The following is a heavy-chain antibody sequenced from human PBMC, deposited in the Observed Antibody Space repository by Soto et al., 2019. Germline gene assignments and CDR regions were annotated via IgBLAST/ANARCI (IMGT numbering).Heavy chain of an antibody. CDR1: AGSISSGDYY. V-gene: IGHV4-30-4*01. CDR3: ASASSSVDY. J-gene: IGHJ4*02. CDR2: IYYSGST. D-gene: IGHD6-13*01. Sequence: QVQLQESGPGLVKPSQTLSLTCTVSAGSISSGDYYWRCIRQPPGKTLEWIGYIYYSGSTFYNPSLESRVTISVDTSTIQFSLKLSSVSAADTAVYYCASASSSVDYRGQGTLVTVSP.